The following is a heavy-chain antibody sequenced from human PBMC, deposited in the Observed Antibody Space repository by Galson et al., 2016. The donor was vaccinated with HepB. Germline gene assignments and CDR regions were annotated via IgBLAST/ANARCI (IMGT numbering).Heavy chain of an antibody. CDR1: GFTFTSSA. CDR3: AAEGGSYYYGLDV. D-gene: IGHD3-16*01. V-gene: IGHV1-58*01. J-gene: IGHJ6*02. Sequence: SVKVSCKASGFTFTSSAVQWVRQARGQGLEWIGWILVGAGNTNYAQSFQGRVNITRDKAASTAYMELSGLTSEATAVYYCAAEGGSYYYGLDVWGQGTTVTVSS. CDR2: ILVGAGNT.